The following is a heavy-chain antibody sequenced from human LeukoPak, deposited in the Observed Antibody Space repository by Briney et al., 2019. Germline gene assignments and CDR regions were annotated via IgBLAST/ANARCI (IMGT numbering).Heavy chain of an antibody. CDR1: GYTFTGYY. Sequence: ASVTVSCKASGYTFTGYYMHWVRQAPGQGLERMGWINANSGGTNYAQKFQGRVTMTRDTSISTAYMELSRLRSDDTAVYYCARDLWGLGIAVAGTGGYWGQGTLVTVSS. D-gene: IGHD6-19*01. CDR3: ARDLWGLGIAVAGTGGY. J-gene: IGHJ4*02. V-gene: IGHV1-2*02. CDR2: INANSGGT.